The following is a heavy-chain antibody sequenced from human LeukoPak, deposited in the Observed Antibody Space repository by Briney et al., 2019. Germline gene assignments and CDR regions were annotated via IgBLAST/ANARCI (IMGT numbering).Heavy chain of an antibody. CDR1: GFTFSNYW. CDR2: LQGDGITT. D-gene: IGHD3-10*01. CDR3: AKGRGEVSGTYDV. V-gene: IGHV3-74*01. J-gene: IGHJ3*01. Sequence: PGGSLRLFCAVSGFTFSNYWMHWVRQAPGQGLVWVSCLQGDGITTSYADSVEGRFTISRDNAKNTLDVQMNSLRADDTAIYYCAKGRGEVSGTYDVWGQGTRVTVSS.